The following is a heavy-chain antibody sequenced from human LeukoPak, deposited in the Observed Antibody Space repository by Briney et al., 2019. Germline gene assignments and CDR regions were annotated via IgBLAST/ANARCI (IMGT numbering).Heavy chain of an antibody. CDR3: ARVVVSSSSDYFDY. CDR1: GFTFSNYA. CDR2: TSYDESNK. J-gene: IGHJ4*02. V-gene: IGHV3-30*04. Sequence: GKSLRLSCAASGFTFSNYAMHWVRQAPGKGLEWVAVTSYDESNKYYADSVKGRFTIFRDNSKKTLYLQMNSLRGEDTAVYCCARVVVSSSSDYFDYWGQGTLVIVSS. D-gene: IGHD6-6*01.